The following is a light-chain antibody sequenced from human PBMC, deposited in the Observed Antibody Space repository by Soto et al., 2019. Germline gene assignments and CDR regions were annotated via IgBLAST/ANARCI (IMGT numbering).Light chain of an antibody. CDR1: QSVSTY. V-gene: IGKV3-11*01. Sequence: EIVLTQSPATLSLSPGERATLSCRASQSVSTYLAWYQQKPGQAPRLLIYDVSDRATGIPARFSGSGSGTNFPLLIFGLEPSDFAVYYCQQRSGWPPWTFGQGTKVQI. J-gene: IGKJ1*01. CDR3: QQRSGWPPWT. CDR2: DVS.